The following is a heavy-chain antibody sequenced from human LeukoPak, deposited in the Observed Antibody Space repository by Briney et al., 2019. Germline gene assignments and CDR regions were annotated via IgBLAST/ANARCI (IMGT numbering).Heavy chain of an antibody. J-gene: IGHJ4*02. CDR2: ISSSSSYT. V-gene: IGHV3-21*05. CDR1: GFTFSSYA. CDR3: AREYGDSVY. D-gene: IGHD4-17*01. Sequence: KPGGSLRLSCAVSGFTFSSYAMNWVRQAPGKGLEWVSYISSSSSYTNYADSVKGRFTISRDNAKNSLYLQMNSLRAEDTAVYYCAREYGDSVYWGQGTLVTVSS.